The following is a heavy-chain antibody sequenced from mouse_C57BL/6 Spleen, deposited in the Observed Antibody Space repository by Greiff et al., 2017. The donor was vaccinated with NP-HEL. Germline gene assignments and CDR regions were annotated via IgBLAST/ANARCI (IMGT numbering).Heavy chain of an antibody. D-gene: IGHD2-1*01. CDR1: GYTFTDYE. V-gene: IGHV1-15*01. Sequence: QVQLQQSGAELVRPGASVTLSCKASGYTFTDYEMHWVKQTPVHGLEWIGAIDPETGGTAYNQKFKGKAILTADKSSSTAYMELRSLTSEDSAVYYCTRPLYYGNYEDAMDYWGQGTSVTVSS. J-gene: IGHJ4*01. CDR2: IDPETGGT. CDR3: TRPLYYGNYEDAMDY.